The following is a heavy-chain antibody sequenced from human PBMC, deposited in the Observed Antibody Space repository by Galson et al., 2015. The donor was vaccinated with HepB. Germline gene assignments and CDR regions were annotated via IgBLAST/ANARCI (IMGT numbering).Heavy chain of an antibody. J-gene: IGHJ4*02. Sequence: CAISGDSVSSDSAAWNWIRQSPSRGLEWLGRTYYRSKWYNDYAPSVKSRITINPDTSKNQFSLQLKYVTPEDTAVYFCARGGRGSSPPHSYFAYWGRGTLVTVSP. V-gene: IGHV6-1*01. D-gene: IGHD1-26*01. CDR2: TYYRSKWYN. CDR3: ARGGRGSSPPHSYFAY. CDR1: GDSVSSDSAA.